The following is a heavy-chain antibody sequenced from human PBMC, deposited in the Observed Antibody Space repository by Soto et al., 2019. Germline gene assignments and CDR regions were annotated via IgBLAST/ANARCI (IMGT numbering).Heavy chain of an antibody. Sequence: ASVKVSCKASGYTFTSYGISWVRQAPGQGLEWMGWISAYNGNTNYAQKLQGRVTMTTDTSTSTAYMELRGLRSDDTAVYYCARDQVECSSTSCYGGLDAFDIWGQGTMVTVSS. CDR3: ARDQVECSSTSCYGGLDAFDI. V-gene: IGHV1-18*01. CDR2: ISAYNGNT. CDR1: GYTFTSYG. J-gene: IGHJ3*02. D-gene: IGHD2-2*01.